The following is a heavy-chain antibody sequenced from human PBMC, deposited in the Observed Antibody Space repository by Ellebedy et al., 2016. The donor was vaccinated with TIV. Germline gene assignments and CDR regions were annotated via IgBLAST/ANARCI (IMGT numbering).Heavy chain of an antibody. CDR1: GFTFSSHW. J-gene: IGHJ4*02. Sequence: GESLKISCAASGFTFSSHWMHWVRQAPGKGLVWVSRINPDGSSTDYADSVKGRFTISRDNAKNTLYLQMNSLRAEDTAVYYCARILCAGDCSQFGFDYWGQGTLVPVSS. CDR3: ARILCAGDCSQFGFDY. D-gene: IGHD2-21*02. CDR2: INPDGSST. V-gene: IGHV3-74*01.